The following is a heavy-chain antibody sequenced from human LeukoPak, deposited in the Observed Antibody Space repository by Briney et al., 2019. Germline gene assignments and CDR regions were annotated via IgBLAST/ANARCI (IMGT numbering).Heavy chain of an antibody. CDR2: IYHSGST. D-gene: IGHD1-14*01. CDR3: ARGTTLYFQH. CDR1: GGSISSGGYA. V-gene: IGHV4-30-2*01. Sequence: SQTLSLTCAVSGGSISSGGYAWSWIRQPPGKGLEWIGYIYHSGSTYYNPSLKSRVTISVDRSKNQFSLKLSSVTAADTAVYYCARGTTLYFQHWGQGTLVTVSS. J-gene: IGHJ1*01.